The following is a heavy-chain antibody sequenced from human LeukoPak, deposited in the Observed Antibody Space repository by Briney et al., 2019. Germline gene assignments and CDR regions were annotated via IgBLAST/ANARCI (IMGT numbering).Heavy chain of an antibody. CDR3: AKDQVVDYYDSSGYQYYFEY. D-gene: IGHD3-22*01. Sequence: GGSLRLSCAASGFTFSSYGMHWVRQAPGKGLEWVAFIRYYGSKKYYADSVKGRFTISRDNSKNTLYLQMNSLRAEDTAVYYCAKDQVVDYYDSSGYQYYFEYWGQGTLVTVSS. J-gene: IGHJ4*02. V-gene: IGHV3-30*02. CDR1: GFTFSSYG. CDR2: IRYYGSKK.